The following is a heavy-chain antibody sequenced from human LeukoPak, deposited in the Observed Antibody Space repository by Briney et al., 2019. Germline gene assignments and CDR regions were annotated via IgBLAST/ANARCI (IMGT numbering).Heavy chain of an antibody. CDR1: GFTFSSYG. CDR2: ISGSGGST. J-gene: IGHJ5*02. V-gene: IGHV3-23*01. D-gene: IGHD3-10*01. CDR3: AKHHVLLWFGELFGNDNWFDP. Sequence: GGSLRLSCAASGFTFSSYGMSWVRQAPGKGLEWVSAISGSGGSTYYADSVKGRFTISRDNSKNTLYLQMNSLRAEDTAVYYCAKHHVLLWFGELFGNDNWFDPWGQGTLVTVSS.